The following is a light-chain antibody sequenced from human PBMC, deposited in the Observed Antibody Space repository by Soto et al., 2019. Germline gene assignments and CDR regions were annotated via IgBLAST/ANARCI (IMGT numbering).Light chain of an antibody. Sequence: DIVLPPSPGSLTLSPGDSATLSCRASRRLSSRHLAWYQQTPRQSPRLLIDGASSRAASIPERFSGSGSGTDFTLTISRLEPEDFALYYWQQYGSSPSTFGQGTKVDIK. V-gene: IGKV3-20*01. J-gene: IGKJ1*01. CDR1: RRLSSRH. CDR2: GAS. CDR3: QQYGSSPST.